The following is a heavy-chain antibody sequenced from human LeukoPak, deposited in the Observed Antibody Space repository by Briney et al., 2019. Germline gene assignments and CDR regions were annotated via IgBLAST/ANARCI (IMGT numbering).Heavy chain of an antibody. CDR3: AREQWFRWEF. D-gene: IGHD3-10*01. V-gene: IGHV3-11*01. Sequence: GGSLRLSCAASGFVVNDYYMNWIRLAPGKGLEWVSYISSRDNLINYADSVKGRFTISTDNAKNAVFLQLNRPTVEDTAVYYCAREQWFRWEFWGQGVLVTVSS. CDR1: GFVVNDYY. J-gene: IGHJ4*02. CDR2: ISSRDNLI.